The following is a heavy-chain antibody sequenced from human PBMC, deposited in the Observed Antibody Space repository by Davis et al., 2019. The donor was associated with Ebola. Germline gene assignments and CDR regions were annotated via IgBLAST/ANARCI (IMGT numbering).Heavy chain of an antibody. Sequence: GESLKISCKGSEYSFPNYWIGWVRQMPGKGLEWMGMIFPGDSDTRYGPSFKGHVTISADKSINTAYLQWSSLEASDTATYYCARGFSYGSYYFDHWGQGTLVSVSS. CDR2: IFPGDSDT. CDR3: ARGFSYGSYYFDH. J-gene: IGHJ4*02. CDR1: EYSFPNYW. D-gene: IGHD5-18*01. V-gene: IGHV5-51*01.